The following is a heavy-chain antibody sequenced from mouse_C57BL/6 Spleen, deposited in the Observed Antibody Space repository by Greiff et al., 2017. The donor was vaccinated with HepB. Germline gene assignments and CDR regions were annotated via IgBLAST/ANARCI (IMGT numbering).Heavy chain of an antibody. CDR1: GYAFSSSW. J-gene: IGHJ1*03. V-gene: IGHV1-82*01. D-gene: IGHD2-5*01. CDR3: ARRYYSNSNWYFDV. Sequence: QVQLKESGPELVKPGASVKISCKASGYAFSSSWMNWVKQRPGKGLEWIGRIYPGDGDTNYNGKFKGKATLTADKSSSTAYMQLSSLTSEDSAVYFCARRYYSNSNWYFDVWGTGTTVTVSS. CDR2: IYPGDGDT.